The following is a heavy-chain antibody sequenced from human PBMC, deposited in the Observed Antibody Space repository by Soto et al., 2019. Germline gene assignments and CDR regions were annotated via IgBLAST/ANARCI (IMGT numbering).Heavy chain of an antibody. CDR1: GGSISSSSYY. V-gene: IGHV4-39*01. D-gene: IGHD1-26*01. J-gene: IGHJ6*02. CDR3: ARHSPEVGGMDV. Sequence: QLQLQESGPGLVKPSETLSLTCTVSGGSISSSSYYWGWIRQPPGKGLEWIGSIYYSGSTYYNPSLKSRVTISVDTSKNQFSLKLSSVTAADTAVYYCARHSPEVGGMDVWGQGTTVTVSS. CDR2: IYYSGST.